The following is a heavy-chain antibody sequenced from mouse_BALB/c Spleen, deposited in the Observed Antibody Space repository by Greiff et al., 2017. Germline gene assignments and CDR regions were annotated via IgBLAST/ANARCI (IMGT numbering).Heavy chain of an antibody. CDR3: ASTTVVASDY. D-gene: IGHD1-1*01. V-gene: IGHV14-3*02. CDR1: GFNIKDTY. J-gene: IGHJ2*01. Sequence: VQLQQSGAELVKPGASVKLSCTASGFNIKDTYMHWVKQRPEQGLEWIGRIDPANGNTKYDPKFQGKATITADTSSNTAYLQLSSLTSEDTAVYYCASTTVVASDYWGQGTTRTVSS. CDR2: IDPANGNT.